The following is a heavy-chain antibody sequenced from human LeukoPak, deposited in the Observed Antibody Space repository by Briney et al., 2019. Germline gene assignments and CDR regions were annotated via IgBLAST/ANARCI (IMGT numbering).Heavy chain of an antibody. CDR1: GGSISSSSYY. CDR2: IYYSGST. CDR3: ARPSYYDHAFDI. J-gene: IGHJ3*02. V-gene: IGHV4-39*01. Sequence: SEILSLTCTVSGGSISSSSYYWGWIRQPPGKGLEWIGSIYYSGSTYYNPSLKSRVTISVDTSKNQFSLKLSSVTAADTAVYYCARPSYYDHAFDIWGQGTMVTVSS. D-gene: IGHD3-3*01.